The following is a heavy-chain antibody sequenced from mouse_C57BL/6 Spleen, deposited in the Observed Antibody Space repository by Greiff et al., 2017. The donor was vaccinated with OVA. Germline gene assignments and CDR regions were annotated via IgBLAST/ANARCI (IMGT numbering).Heavy chain of an antibody. Sequence: LVESGAELVRPGGSVTLSCKASGYTFTDYEMHWVKQTPVHGLEWIGAIDPETGGTAYNQKFKGKAILTADKASSTAYMELRSLTSEDSAVYYCTRSLYYYGSRRYFDYWGQGTTLTVSS. CDR1: GYTFTDYE. CDR3: TRSLYYYGSRRYFDY. J-gene: IGHJ2*01. CDR2: IDPETGGT. D-gene: IGHD1-1*01. V-gene: IGHV1-15*01.